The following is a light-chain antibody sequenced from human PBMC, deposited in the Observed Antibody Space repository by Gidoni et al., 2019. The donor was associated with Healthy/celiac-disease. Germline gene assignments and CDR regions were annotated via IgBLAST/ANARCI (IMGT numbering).Light chain of an antibody. CDR1: QSVSSN. Sequence: EIVMTQSPATLYLSPGERATLSCRASQSVSSNLAWYQQKPGQAPRILIYGASTRATDIPARFSGSGYEREFTLTISSRQSEDVEVDDCQQYKNWNPGAFGPGTKVDIK. CDR3: QQYKNWNPGA. V-gene: IGKV3-15*01. CDR2: GAS. J-gene: IGKJ3*01.